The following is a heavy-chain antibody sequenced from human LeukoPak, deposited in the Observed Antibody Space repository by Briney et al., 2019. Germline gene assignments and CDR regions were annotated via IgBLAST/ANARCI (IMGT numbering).Heavy chain of an antibody. V-gene: IGHV3-23*01. J-gene: IGHJ4*02. Sequence: GASLRLSCAASGFTFSNYAMRWVRQAPGKGLEWVSSISVSASSAYYADSVKGRFTISRDNSKNTLFLQMNSLRAEDTAVYYCAKAGSRAAPGNYYFDYWGQGTLVTVSS. D-gene: IGHD6-13*01. CDR1: GFTFSNYA. CDR3: AKAGSRAAPGNYYFDY. CDR2: ISVSASSA.